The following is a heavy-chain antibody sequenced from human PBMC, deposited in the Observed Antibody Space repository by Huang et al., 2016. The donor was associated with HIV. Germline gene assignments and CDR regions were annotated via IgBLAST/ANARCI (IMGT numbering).Heavy chain of an antibody. D-gene: IGHD2-21*02. CDR2: ISGSGDKT. Sequence: DVQLLESGGDFVQPGGSLRLSCAASRFTFSTYAMSWVRQAPGKGLEWVSGISGSGDKTYYADSVKGRFTISRDNSKNTLFLQMNSLRAEDTAVYYCAKVPTVVTFHWGQGTLVTVSS. J-gene: IGHJ4*02. CDR3: AKVPTVVTFH. V-gene: IGHV3-23*01. CDR1: RFTFSTYA.